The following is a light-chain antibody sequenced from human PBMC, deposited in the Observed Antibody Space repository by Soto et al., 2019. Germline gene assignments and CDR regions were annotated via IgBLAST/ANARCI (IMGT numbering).Light chain of an antibody. Sequence: DIVLTQSPATLSLSPGERATLSCRASQSVSSLLVWYQQRPGQAPRLLLYGASNRATGIPDRFSGSGSGTDFTLTISRLEPEDFAVYYCQRYGSSLWTFGQGTKVDIK. J-gene: IGKJ1*01. V-gene: IGKV3-20*01. CDR1: QSVSSL. CDR2: GAS. CDR3: QRYGSSLWT.